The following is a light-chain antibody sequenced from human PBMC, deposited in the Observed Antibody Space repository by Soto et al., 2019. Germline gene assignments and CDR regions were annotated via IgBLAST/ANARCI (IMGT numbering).Light chain of an antibody. J-gene: IGLJ1*01. CDR3: ASYTSSSTYV. CDR2: DVS. V-gene: IGLV2-14*03. Sequence: QSALTQPTSVSGSPGQSIAISCTGTSSDVGAFNYVSWYQQHPGKAPKFMIFDVSSRPSGVSDRFSGSKSGNTASLTISGLQTEDEAEYYCASYTSSSTYVFGTGTKLTV. CDR1: SSDVGAFNY.